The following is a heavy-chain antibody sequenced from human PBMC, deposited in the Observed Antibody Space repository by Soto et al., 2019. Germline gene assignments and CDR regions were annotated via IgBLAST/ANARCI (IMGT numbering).Heavy chain of an antibody. CDR1: GCSCTSYW. D-gene: IGHD4-17*01. CDR2: IYPGDSDT. CDR3: ASHRPTTYGYYFDY. V-gene: IGHV5-51*01. J-gene: IGHJ4*02. Sequence: PWESLRVPCKGSGCSCTSYWIRRVLQMPGKGLEWMGIIYPGDSDTRYSPSFQGQVTISADKSISTAYLQWSSLKASDTAMYYCASHRPTTYGYYFDYWGQGTLVTVSS.